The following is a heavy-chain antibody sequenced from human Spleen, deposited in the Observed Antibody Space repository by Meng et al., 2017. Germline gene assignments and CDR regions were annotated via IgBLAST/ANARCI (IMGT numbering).Heavy chain of an antibody. Sequence: GHLVEWGGDLVKPGGSLRLSWVASGFSFTDAWMSWVRQAPGKGLEWVGRIKSNTDGGTAEYAAPVTGRFTISRDDSKSTLYLQMSGLRIDDTGVYYCTWDDKAVSDYWGQGTLVTVSS. CDR1: GFSFTDAW. CDR3: TWDDKAVSDY. V-gene: IGHV3-15*01. D-gene: IGHD1-26*01. CDR2: IKSNTDGGTA. J-gene: IGHJ4*02.